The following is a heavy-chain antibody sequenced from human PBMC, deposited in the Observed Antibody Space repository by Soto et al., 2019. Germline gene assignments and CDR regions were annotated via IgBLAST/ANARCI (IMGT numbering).Heavy chain of an antibody. CDR2: ISGSGIST. CDR3: AKEPVGPDWYFDL. Sequence: DVQLLESGGGLVQPGGSLRLSCAASGFTFRSYAMSWVRQAPGKGLEWVSGISGSGISTHYADSVKGRFTVSRVNSKNTLYLQMNSLRAEDTAVYNCAKEPVGPDWYFDLWGRGTLVTVSS. CDR1: GFTFRSYA. V-gene: IGHV3-23*01. J-gene: IGHJ2*01.